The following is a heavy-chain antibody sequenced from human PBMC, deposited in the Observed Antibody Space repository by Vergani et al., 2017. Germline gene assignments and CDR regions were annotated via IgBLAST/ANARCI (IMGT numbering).Heavy chain of an antibody. Sequence: VESGGGLVQPGGSLRLSCTVSGFTFSNYWMQWVRQAPGKGLMWVSRINSDGVSTSYADSVKGRFTISRDNAKNTLYLQMDSLRAEDTAVYYCARDGWELLDYFYYMDVWGKGTTVTVSS. CDR2: INSDGVST. CDR3: ARDGWELLDYFYYMDV. V-gene: IGHV3-74*01. J-gene: IGHJ6*03. D-gene: IGHD1-26*01. CDR1: GFTFSNYW.